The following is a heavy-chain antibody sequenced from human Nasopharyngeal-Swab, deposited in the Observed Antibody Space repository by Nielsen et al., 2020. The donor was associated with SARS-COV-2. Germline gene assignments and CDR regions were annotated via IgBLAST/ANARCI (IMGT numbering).Heavy chain of an antibody. Sequence: GESLKISCAASGFPFSNHYMTWVRQPPGKGLEWVANIRQDAREQFYVDSVKGRFTISRDNAKNSVFLQMNSLRSEDTAVYYCARESVVTGMDDAPDIWGQGTMVTVSS. J-gene: IGHJ3*02. CDR2: IRQDAREQ. CDR1: GFPFSNHY. V-gene: IGHV3-7*04. D-gene: IGHD2-21*02. CDR3: ARESVVTGMDDAPDI.